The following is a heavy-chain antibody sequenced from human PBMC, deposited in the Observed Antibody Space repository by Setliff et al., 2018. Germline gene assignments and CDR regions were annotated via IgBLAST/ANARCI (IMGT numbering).Heavy chain of an antibody. CDR3: ARYGERGGLDDFDI. CDR1: GGSISSGNYY. D-gene: IGHD2-21*01. J-gene: IGHJ3*02. V-gene: IGHV4-61*09. Sequence: SETLSLTCTVSGGSISSGNYYWIWIRQPAGKALEWLGHIFARGSMNYNPSLRSRITISQDRSENQFSLTLSSVTAADTAVYYCARYGERGGLDDFDIWGQGTMVTV. CDR2: IFARGSM.